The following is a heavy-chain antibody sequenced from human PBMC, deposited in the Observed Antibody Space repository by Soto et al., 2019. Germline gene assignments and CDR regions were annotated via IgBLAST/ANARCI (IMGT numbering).Heavy chain of an antibody. Sequence: PETLSLTSADYGGSFSGYYWSGIRHPPGKGLEWIGEINHSGSTNYNPSLKSRVTISVDTSKNQFSLKLSSVTAADTAVYYCARGSRPLSPHYYYYGMDVWGQGTTVT. CDR2: INHSGST. J-gene: IGHJ6*02. CDR1: GGSFSGYY. D-gene: IGHD6-6*01. CDR3: ARGSRPLSPHYYYYGMDV. V-gene: IGHV4-34*01.